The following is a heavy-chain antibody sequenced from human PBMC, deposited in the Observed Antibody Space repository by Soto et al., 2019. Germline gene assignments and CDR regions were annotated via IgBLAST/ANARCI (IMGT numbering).Heavy chain of an antibody. CDR1: GYTFTSYD. V-gene: IGHV1-8*01. CDR2: MNPNSGNT. J-gene: IGHJ6*03. Sequence: ASVKVSCKASGYTFTSYDINWVRQATGQGLEWMGWMNPNSGNTGYAQKFQGRVTMTRNTSISTAYTELSSLRSEDTAVYYCARVPIQYYDFWSGTPASSDYYYYYYMDVWGKGTTVTVSS. CDR3: ARVPIQYYDFWSGTPASSDYYYYYYMDV. D-gene: IGHD3-3*01.